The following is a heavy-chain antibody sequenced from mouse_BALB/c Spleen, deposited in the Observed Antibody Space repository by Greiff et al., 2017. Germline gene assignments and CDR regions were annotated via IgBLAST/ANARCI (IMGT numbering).Heavy chain of an antibody. CDR3: ARRGSLSDYFDY. Sequence: EVQLQESGPGLVKPSQSLSLTCTVTGYSITSDYAWNWIRQFPGNKLEWMGYINYSGSTSYNPSLKSRISITRDPSKNQFFLQLNSVTTADTATYYCARRGSLSDYFDYCGQSATLTVSS. CDR1: GYSITSDYA. CDR2: INYSGST. V-gene: IGHV3-2*02. J-gene: IGHJ2*01.